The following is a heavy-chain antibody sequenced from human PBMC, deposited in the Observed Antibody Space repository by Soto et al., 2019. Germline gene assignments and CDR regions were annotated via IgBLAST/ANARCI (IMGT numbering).Heavy chain of an antibody. D-gene: IGHD4-17*01. CDR3: AKQTRMTTVTMYYFDY. J-gene: IGHJ4*02. CDR1: GFTFSSYG. V-gene: IGHV3-30*18. Sequence: GGSLRLSCAASGFTFSSYGMHWVRQAPGKGLEWVAVISYDGSNKYYADSVKGRFTISRDNSKNTLYLQMNSLRAEDTAVYYCAKQTRMTTVTMYYFDYWGQGTLVTVSS. CDR2: ISYDGSNK.